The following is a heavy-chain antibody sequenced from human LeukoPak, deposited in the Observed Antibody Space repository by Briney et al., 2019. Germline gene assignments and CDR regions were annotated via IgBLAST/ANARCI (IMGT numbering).Heavy chain of an antibody. CDR1: GSSISNYY. V-gene: IGHV4-4*07. CDR2: TYSSGST. CDR3: ARNPSTVTNFGF. J-gene: IGHJ4*02. Sequence: SETLSLTCIVSGSSISNYYWSWIRQPAGKGLEWIGRTYSSGSTNYNPSLKSRVTMSLDTSKNQFSLKLSSVTAADTAVYYCARNPSTVTNFGFWGQGTLVTVSS. D-gene: IGHD4-17*01.